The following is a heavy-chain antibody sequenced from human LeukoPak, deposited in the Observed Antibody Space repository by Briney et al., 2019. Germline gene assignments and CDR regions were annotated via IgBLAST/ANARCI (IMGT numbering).Heavy chain of an antibody. J-gene: IGHJ4*02. CDR1: GFTFSSYT. Sequence: PGGSLRLSCAASGFTFSSYTMNWVRQAPGKGLEWVSYISSSGSTIYYADSVKGRFTISRDNAKNSLYLQMNSLRAEDTAVYYCARGCSSTSCFDYWGQGTLVTVSS. D-gene: IGHD2-2*01. CDR3: ARGCSSTSCFDY. CDR2: ISSSGSTI. V-gene: IGHV3-48*04.